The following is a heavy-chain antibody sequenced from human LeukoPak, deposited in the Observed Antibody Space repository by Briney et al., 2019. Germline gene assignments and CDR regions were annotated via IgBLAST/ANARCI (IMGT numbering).Heavy chain of an antibody. CDR1: GDTFSSYV. CDR2: INPVFGTA. Sequence: ASVKVSCKASGDTFSSYVISWVRQAPGQGLEWMGGINPVFGTAHYAQKFQDRVTITADESTSTAYMELSSLRSEDTAVYYCAKTFLTAYDTYFYCYGPDVWGQGTPVTVSS. CDR3: AKTFLTAYDTYFYCYGPDV. D-gene: IGHD3-9*01. J-gene: IGHJ6*01. V-gene: IGHV1-69*13.